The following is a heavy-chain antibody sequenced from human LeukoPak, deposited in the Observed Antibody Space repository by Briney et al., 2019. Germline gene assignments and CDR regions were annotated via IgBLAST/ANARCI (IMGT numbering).Heavy chain of an antibody. CDR1: DSTFNRFA. J-gene: IGHJ6*03. D-gene: IGHD3-10*01. Sequence: GGSLRLSCAASDSTFNRFALNWVRQAPGKGLEWVSSISSSSEYISYAVSVRGRFTISRDSAKNSLYLQMNSLRAEDTAVYYCAREKSKLLWDGDLLRPEYYYYMDVWGKGTTVTVSS. CDR3: AREKSKLLWDGDLLRPEYYYYMDV. V-gene: IGHV3-21*01. CDR2: ISSSSEYI.